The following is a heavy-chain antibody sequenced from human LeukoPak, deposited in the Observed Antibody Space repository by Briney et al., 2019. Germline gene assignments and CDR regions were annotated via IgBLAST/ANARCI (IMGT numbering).Heavy chain of an antibody. CDR3: ARAYCGGDCHQGPDY. CDR1: GYTFNTYG. D-gene: IGHD2-21*02. Sequence: ASVKVSCKTSGYTFNTYGITWVRQAPGQGLEWMGWISPYNGNTSYAQKFQARVTMTTDTSTSTAYMELRSLRSDDTAVYSCARAYCGGDCHQGPDYWGQGTLVIVSS. J-gene: IGHJ4*02. V-gene: IGHV1-18*01. CDR2: ISPYNGNT.